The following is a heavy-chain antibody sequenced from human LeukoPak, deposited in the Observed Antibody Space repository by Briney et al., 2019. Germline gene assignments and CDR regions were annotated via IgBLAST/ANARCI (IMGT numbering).Heavy chain of an antibody. J-gene: IGHJ5*02. CDR1: GYTFTSYY. Sequence: ASVKVSCKASGYTFTSYYMHWVRQAPGQGLEWMGLINPTGGSTGYAQKFQGRVTMTRDMSTSTDYTELSSLRSEDTAIYYCARDNSVGDNAWWFDPWGQGTLVTVSS. CDR3: ARDNSVGDNAWWFDP. CDR2: INPTGGST. D-gene: IGHD1-26*01. V-gene: IGHV1-46*01.